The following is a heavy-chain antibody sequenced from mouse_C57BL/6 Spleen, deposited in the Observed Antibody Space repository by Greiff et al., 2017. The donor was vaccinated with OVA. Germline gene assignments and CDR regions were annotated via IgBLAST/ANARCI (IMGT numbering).Heavy chain of an antibody. CDR2: ISSGGSYT. D-gene: IGHD2-4*01. CDR1: GFTFSSYG. J-gene: IGHJ3*01. Sequence: EVQLQQSGGDLVKPGGSLKLSCAASGFTFSSYGMSWVRQTPDKRLEWVATISSGGSYTYYPDSVKGRFTISRDNAKNTLYLQMSSLKSEDTAMYYCARRKDYDYDGGPFYWGKGALVTVSA. CDR3: ARRKDYDYDGGPFY. V-gene: IGHV5-6*01.